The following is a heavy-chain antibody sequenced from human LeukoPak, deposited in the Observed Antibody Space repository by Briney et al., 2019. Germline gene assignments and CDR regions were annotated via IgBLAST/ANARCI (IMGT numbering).Heavy chain of an antibody. Sequence: TSETLSLTCTVSGDSISSSNFYWGWIRQPPGKGLEWIGSIYYGGSTYYNPSLKSRVTISVDTSKNQFSLKLSSVTAADTAVYYCARLKGSSSWYGYWYFDLWGRGTLVTVSS. J-gene: IGHJ2*01. V-gene: IGHV4-39*01. CDR1: GDSISSSNFY. CDR2: IYYGGST. CDR3: ARLKGSSSWYGYWYFDL. D-gene: IGHD6-13*01.